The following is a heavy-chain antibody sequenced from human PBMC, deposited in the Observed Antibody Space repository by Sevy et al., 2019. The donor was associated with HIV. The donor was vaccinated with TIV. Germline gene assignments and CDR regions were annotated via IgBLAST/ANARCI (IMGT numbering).Heavy chain of an antibody. J-gene: IGHJ6*02. CDR3: ARETIPAARGMDV. Sequence: GGSLRLSCAASGFSFSSYGIYWVRRAPGKGLEWVAVIWYDGSKKYYADSVKGRFTISRDNSKNTLYLQMNSLRDEDTAVYYCARETIPAARGMDVWGQGTTVTVSS. CDR1: GFSFSSYG. V-gene: IGHV3-33*01. CDR2: IWYDGSKK. D-gene: IGHD2-2*01.